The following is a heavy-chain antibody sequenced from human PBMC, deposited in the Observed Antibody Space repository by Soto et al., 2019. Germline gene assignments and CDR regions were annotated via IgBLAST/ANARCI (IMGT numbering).Heavy chain of an antibody. Sequence: LRLSCAASGFTFNNYAMSWVRQAPGKGLEWVSGISASGSRTFYADSVKGRFTVSRDFSKNTLSLQMDSLRAEDTAVYFCGKDPNGDYVGGFEFWGTGTMDTVS. CDR2: ISASGSRT. J-gene: IGHJ6*03. CDR3: GKDPNGDYVGGFEF. CDR1: GFTFNNYA. D-gene: IGHD4-17*01. V-gene: IGHV3-23*01.